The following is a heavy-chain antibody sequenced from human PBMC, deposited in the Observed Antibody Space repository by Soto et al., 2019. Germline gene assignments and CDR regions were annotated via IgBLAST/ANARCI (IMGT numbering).Heavy chain of an antibody. V-gene: IGHV4-34*01. J-gene: IGHJ3*02. CDR3: ARGWSVGYDDSSGQAIDI. CDR1: AGSFSGYS. CDR2: MNHSGST. D-gene: IGHD3-22*01. Sequence: PETLSLTCALDAGSFSGYSWSWIRQPPGKGLEWVGEMNHSGSTNYNASIKSRVTISVDTSKNQFSLKLSSVTAADTAVYYCARGWSVGYDDSSGQAIDIWGQGTMVTVSS.